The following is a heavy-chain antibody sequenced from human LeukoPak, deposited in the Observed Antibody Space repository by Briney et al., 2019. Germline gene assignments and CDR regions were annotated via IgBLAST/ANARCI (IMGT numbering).Heavy chain of an antibody. D-gene: IGHD3-10*01. CDR2: IYPGDSDT. J-gene: IGHJ5*02. Sequence: GESLKISCKGSGYSFTSYWIGWVRQMPGKGLEWMGIIYPGDSDTRYSPSFQGQVTNSADKSISTAYLQWSSLKASDTAMNYCARCDYGSGRYIKWFDPWGQGTLVTVSS. CDR1: GYSFTSYW. CDR3: ARCDYGSGRYIKWFDP. V-gene: IGHV5-51*01.